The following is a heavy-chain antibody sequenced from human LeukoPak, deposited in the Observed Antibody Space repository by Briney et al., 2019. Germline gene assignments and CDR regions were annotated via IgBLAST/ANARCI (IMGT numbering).Heavy chain of an antibody. D-gene: IGHD6-19*01. CDR3: ARLWLVDI. V-gene: IGHV3-30-3*01. CDR1: GFTFSAYT. CDR2: ISYDGGNK. J-gene: IGHJ3*02. Sequence: GRSLRLSCSASGFTFSAYTMHWVRQAPGKGLEWVAIISYDGGNKYYADSVKGRFTISKDNSKNTLYLQMNSLTVEDTAVYYCARLWLVDIWGQGTMVTVSS.